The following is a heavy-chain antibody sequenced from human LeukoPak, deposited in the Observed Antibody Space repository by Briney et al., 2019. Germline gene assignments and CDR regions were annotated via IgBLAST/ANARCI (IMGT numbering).Heavy chain of an antibody. CDR3: ARHHRRDSSGWGARWFDP. Sequence: PSETLSLTCSVSGASISTTNYYWGWIRQPPGKGLEWIGSIYYTGSTYNSPSLKGRVTVSVDTSKNQFSLKLTSVTAADTAVYYCARHHRRDSSGWGARWFDPWGQGTLVTVSS. D-gene: IGHD6-19*01. CDR1: GASISTTNYY. V-gene: IGHV4-39*01. CDR2: IYYTGST. J-gene: IGHJ5*02.